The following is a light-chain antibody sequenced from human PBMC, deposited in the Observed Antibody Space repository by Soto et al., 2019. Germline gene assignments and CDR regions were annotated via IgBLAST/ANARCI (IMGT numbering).Light chain of an antibody. Sequence: QSVLTQPPSTSGTPGQRVTISCSGSSSNIGSNTVNWYQQLPGAAPKLLIYSNDHRPSGVPDRLSGSKSGTSASLAFSGLQSEDEADYYCAAWDDSLNVVVFGGGTKVTVL. CDR2: SND. CDR1: SSNIGSNT. CDR3: AAWDDSLNVVV. V-gene: IGLV1-44*01. J-gene: IGLJ2*01.